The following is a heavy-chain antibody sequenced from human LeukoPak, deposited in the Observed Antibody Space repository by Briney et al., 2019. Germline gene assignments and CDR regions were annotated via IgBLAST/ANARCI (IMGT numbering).Heavy chain of an antibody. CDR3: ARDFWDYGSVSYCVIDY. V-gene: IGHV3-21*03. J-gene: IGHJ4*02. D-gene: IGHD3-10*01. CDR1: GFTFSSYN. CDR2: ITSSSNYI. Sequence: GGSLRLSCAASGFTFSSYNMNWVRHAPGKGLEWVSSITSSSNYIYYADSVKGRFTISRDNAKNSLYLQMNSLRAEDTTVYHCARDFWDYGSVSYCVIDYSGQGTLVTVSS.